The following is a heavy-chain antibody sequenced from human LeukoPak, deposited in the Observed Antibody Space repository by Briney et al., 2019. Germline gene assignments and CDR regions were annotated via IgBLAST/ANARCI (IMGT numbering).Heavy chain of an antibody. Sequence: GGSLRLSCAASGFTFSTYEMNWVRQAPGKGLEWVSYISSSGSTIYYADPVRGRFTISRDNAKNSLYLQINSLRAEDTAVYYCARDGLGVYYFDYWGQGILVTVSS. J-gene: IGHJ4*02. CDR1: GFTFSTYE. CDR2: ISSSGSTI. D-gene: IGHD3-16*01. V-gene: IGHV3-48*03. CDR3: ARDGLGVYYFDY.